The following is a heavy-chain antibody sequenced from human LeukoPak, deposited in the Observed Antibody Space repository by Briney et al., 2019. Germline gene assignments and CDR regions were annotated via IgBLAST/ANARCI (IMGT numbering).Heavy chain of an antibody. Sequence: SQTLSLTCTVSGGSIRSGDYYWSWIRQPPGKGLEWIAYMYYSGGTYCNPSLKSRVTMSADTSKNQLSLKLSSVTAADTAVYYCARPYYYDSRIDPWGQGILVTVSS. CDR2: MYYSGGT. J-gene: IGHJ5*02. CDR1: GGSIRSGDYY. V-gene: IGHV4-30-4*01. CDR3: ARPYYYDSRIDP. D-gene: IGHD3-22*01.